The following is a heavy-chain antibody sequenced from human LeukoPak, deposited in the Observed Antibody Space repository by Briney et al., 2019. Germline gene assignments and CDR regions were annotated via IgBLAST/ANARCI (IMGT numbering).Heavy chain of an antibody. V-gene: IGHV4-39*07. D-gene: IGHD1-14*01. CDR3: ARGRGGTNRRGIFDY. CDR1: GGSISSISYY. Sequence: PSETLSLTCTISGGSISSISYYWGWIRQPPGKGLEWIGEINHSGSTNYNPSLKSRVTISVDTSKNQFSLKLSSVTAADTAVYYCARGRGGTNRRGIFDYWGQGTLVTVSS. J-gene: IGHJ4*02. CDR2: INHSGST.